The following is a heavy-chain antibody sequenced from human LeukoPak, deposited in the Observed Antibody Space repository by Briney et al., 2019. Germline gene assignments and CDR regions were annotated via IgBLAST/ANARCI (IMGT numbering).Heavy chain of an antibody. J-gene: IGHJ4*02. D-gene: IGHD3-10*01. V-gene: IGHV4-59*08. CDR2: VYYSGTT. CDR3: SRGNYYASGSFPYYFDY. CDR1: GDSISSYY. Sequence: SETLSLTCNVSGDSISSYYWSWIRQSPGKGLEWIGCVYYSGTTNYNPSLKSRVTISIDTSKNQFSVDLRSVTAADTVVYYCSRGNYYASGSFPYYFDYWGQGALVTVSS.